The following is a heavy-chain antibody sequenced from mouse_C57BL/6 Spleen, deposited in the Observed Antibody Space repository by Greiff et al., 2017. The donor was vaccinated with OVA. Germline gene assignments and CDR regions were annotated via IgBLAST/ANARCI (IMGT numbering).Heavy chain of an antibody. CDR3: ATSYDYDY. CDR2: INPGSGGT. V-gene: IGHV1-54*01. CDR1: GYAFTNYL. D-gene: IGHD2-4*01. Sequence: QVQLQQSGAELVRPGTSVKVSCKASGYAFTNYLIEWVKQKPGQGLEWIGVINPGSGGTNYNEKFKGKATLTADKSSSTAYMQLSSLTSEDSAVYFCATSYDYDYWGQGTTLTVSS. J-gene: IGHJ2*01.